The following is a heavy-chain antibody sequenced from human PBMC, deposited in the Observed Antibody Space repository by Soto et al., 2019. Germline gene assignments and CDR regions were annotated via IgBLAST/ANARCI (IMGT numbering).Heavy chain of an antibody. D-gene: IGHD2-2*01. V-gene: IGHV4-4*07. CDR1: GGSISSYY. J-gene: IGHJ4*02. CDR2: IYTSGST. CDR3: ARTVYCSSTSCYYFDY. Sequence: QVQLQESGPGLVKPSETLSLTCTVSGGSISSYYWSWIRQPAGTGLECFGRIYTSGSTNYNPSLKSRVTMSVDTSKNQFSLQLGSVTAADTAVYYCARTVYCSSTSCYYFDYWGQGTLVTVSS.